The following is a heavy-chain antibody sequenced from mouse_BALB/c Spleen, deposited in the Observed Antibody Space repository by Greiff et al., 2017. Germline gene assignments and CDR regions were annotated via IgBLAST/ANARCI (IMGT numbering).Heavy chain of an antibody. J-gene: IGHJ4*01. CDR3: TRGHYDGYYDAMDD. Sequence: QVQLKQPGAELVKPGASVKMSCKASGYTFTSYWMHWVKQRPGQGLEWIGVIDPSDSYTSYNQKFKGKATLTVDTSSSTAYMQLSSLTSEDSAVYYCTRGHYDGYYDAMDDWGQGTSVTVSS. CDR2: IDPSDSYT. CDR1: GYTFTSYW. V-gene: IGHV1S127*01. D-gene: IGHD2-3*01.